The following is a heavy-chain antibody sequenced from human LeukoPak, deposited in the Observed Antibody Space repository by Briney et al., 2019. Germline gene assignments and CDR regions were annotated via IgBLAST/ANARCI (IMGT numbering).Heavy chain of an antibody. Sequence: GASVKVSCKASGGTFSSYAISWVRQAPGQGLEWMGGIIPIFGTANYAQKFQGRVTITADESTSTAYMELSSLRSEDTAVYYRARGTVTTRAFDIWGQGTMVTVSS. CDR2: IIPIFGTA. CDR3: ARGTVTTRAFDI. CDR1: GGTFSSYA. J-gene: IGHJ3*02. D-gene: IGHD4-11*01. V-gene: IGHV1-69*13.